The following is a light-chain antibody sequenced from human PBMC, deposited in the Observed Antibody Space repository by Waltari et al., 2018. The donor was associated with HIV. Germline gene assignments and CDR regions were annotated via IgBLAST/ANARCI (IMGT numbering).Light chain of an antibody. CDR1: ALATQY. CDR2: EGS. J-gene: IGLJ2*01. CDR3: FSRDSSGRQGL. V-gene: IGLV3-10*01. Sequence: SHELAQPPSVSVSPGQTARITCSGDALATQYVYWYQQKSGQAPVLVIHEGSRRPSGVPMRFSGSSSGTMATVTISAAHVDDEGDYYCFSRDSSGRQGLFGGGTQLPV.